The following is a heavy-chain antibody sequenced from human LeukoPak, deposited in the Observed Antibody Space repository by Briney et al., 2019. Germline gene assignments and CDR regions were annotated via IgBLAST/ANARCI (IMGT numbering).Heavy chain of an antibody. Sequence: SETLSLTCTVSGGSISSYYWSWIRQPPGKGLGWIGYIYYSGSTNHNPSLKSRVTISVDTSKNQFSLKLSSVTAADTAVYYCASNYGDPYNWFDPWGQGTLVTVSS. CDR3: ASNYGDPYNWFDP. CDR2: IYYSGST. CDR1: GGSISSYY. V-gene: IGHV4-59*01. J-gene: IGHJ5*02. D-gene: IGHD4-17*01.